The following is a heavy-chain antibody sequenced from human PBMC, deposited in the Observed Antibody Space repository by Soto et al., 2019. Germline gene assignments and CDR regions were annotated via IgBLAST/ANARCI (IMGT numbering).Heavy chain of an antibody. D-gene: IGHD6-13*01. CDR1: GGSISSGGYY. CDR3: ARAGGIAAAENWFDP. J-gene: IGHJ5*02. Sequence: SETLSLTCSVSGGSISSGGYYWSWIRQHPGKGLEWIGYIYYSGSTYYNPSLKSRVTISVDTSKNQFSLKLSSVTAADTAVYYCARAGGIAAAENWFDPWGQGTLVTVSS. CDR2: IYYSGST. V-gene: IGHV4-31*03.